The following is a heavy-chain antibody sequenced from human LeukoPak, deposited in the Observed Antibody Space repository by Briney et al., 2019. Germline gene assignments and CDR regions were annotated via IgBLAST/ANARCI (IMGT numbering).Heavy chain of an antibody. J-gene: IGHJ4*02. CDR3: ARGLDPTSYRIDY. CDR1: GYTFTSYD. CDR2: MNPNSGNT. V-gene: IGHV1-8*03. Sequence: GASVKVSCKASGYTFTSYDINWVRQATGQGLEWMGWMNPNSGNTGYAQKFQGRITITRNSSISTAYMELSSLRSEDTVVYYCARGLDPTSYRIDYWGQGTLVTVSS. D-gene: IGHD1-14*01.